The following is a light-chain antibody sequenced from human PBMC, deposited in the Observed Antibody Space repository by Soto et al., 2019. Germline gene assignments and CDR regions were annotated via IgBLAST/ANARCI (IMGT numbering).Light chain of an antibody. CDR2: DNS. Sequence: QSVLAQSPSVSAAPGQRVTISCSGSSSNIPYQFVSWCKQFPGMAPTLLIYDNSRRPSGVPDRFSATQSGPSATLDIAGLQTADEAVYYCASWDSDLDGFVFGPGTKLTV. J-gene: IGLJ1*01. CDR3: ASWDSDLDGFV. CDR1: SSNIPYQF. V-gene: IGLV1-51*01.